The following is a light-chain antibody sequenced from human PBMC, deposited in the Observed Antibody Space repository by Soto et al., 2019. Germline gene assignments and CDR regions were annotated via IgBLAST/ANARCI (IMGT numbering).Light chain of an antibody. CDR1: QDIATY. CDR3: QQYNSYLTWT. CDR2: DAS. V-gene: IGKV1-5*01. Sequence: DIQMTQSPSSLSASVGNRVTITCQASQDIATYLNWYQQKPGKAPKLLIYDASSLESGVPSRFSGSGSGTEFTLTISSLQPDDFATYYCQQYNSYLTWTFGQGTKVDIK. J-gene: IGKJ1*01.